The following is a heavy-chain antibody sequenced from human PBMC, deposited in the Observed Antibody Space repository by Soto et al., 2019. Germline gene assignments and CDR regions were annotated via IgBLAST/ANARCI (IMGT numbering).Heavy chain of an antibody. V-gene: IGHV1-2*02. CDR2: INPNSGGT. D-gene: IGHD1-26*01. Sequence: ASVKVSCKASGYTFTGYYMHWVRQAPGQGLEWMGWINPNSGGTNYAQKFQGRVTMTRDTSISTAYMELSSLKASDSGTYYCARRHTGSYFDVYSWFDPWGQGTQVTVSS. CDR3: ARRHTGSYFDVYSWFDP. J-gene: IGHJ5*02. CDR1: GYTFTGYY.